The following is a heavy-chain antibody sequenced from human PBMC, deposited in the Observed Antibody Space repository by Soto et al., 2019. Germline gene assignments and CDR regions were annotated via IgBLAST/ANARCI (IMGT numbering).Heavy chain of an antibody. V-gene: IGHV4-59*01. CDR2: IYYSGST. D-gene: IGHD2-2*01. CDR1: GGSISSYY. Sequence: KTSETLSLTCTVPGGSISSYYWSWIRQPPGKGLERIGYIYYSGSTNYNPSLKSRVTISVDTSKNQFSLKLSSVTAADTAVYYCAGVVPAADYGMDVWGQGTTVTVSS. CDR3: AGVVPAADYGMDV. J-gene: IGHJ6*02.